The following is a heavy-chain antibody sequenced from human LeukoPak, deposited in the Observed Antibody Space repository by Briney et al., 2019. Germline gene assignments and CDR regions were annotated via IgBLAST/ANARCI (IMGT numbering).Heavy chain of an antibody. CDR3: AREHGEASNFDC. CDR2: INWNGGST. Sequence: PGGSLRLSCLISGFTFDDYGMSWVRQAPGKGLEWVSGINWNGGSTGYADSVKGRFTISRDNAKNSLYLQMNTLRVEDTALYYCAREHGEASNFDCWGQGTLVTVSS. V-gene: IGHV3-20*04. CDR1: GFTFDDYG. D-gene: IGHD4-17*01. J-gene: IGHJ4*02.